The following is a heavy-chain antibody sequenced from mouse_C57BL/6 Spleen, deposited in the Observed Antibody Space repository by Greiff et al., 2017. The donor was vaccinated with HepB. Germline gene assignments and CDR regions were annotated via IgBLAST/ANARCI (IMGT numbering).Heavy chain of an antibody. CDR3: ARNWDVGYYAMDY. CDR2: IDPSDSYT. J-gene: IGHJ4*01. CDR1: GYTFTSYW. V-gene: IGHV1-59*01. Sequence: VQLQQPGAELVRPGTSVKLSCKASGYTFTSYWMHWVKQRPGQGLEWIGVIDPSDSYTNYNQKFKGKATLTVDTSSSTAYMQLSSLTSEDSAVYYCARNWDVGYYAMDYWGQGTSVTVSS. D-gene: IGHD4-1*01.